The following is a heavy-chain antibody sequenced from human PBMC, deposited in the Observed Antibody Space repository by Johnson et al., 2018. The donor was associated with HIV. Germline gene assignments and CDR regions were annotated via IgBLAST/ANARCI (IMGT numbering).Heavy chain of an antibody. D-gene: IGHD1-26*01. V-gene: IGHV3-15*01. J-gene: IGHJ3*02. Sequence: VQLVESGGGLVKPGGSLRLSCAASGFTFSNAWVSWVRQAPGKGLEWVGRIKSKTDGGTTDYAAPVKGRFTISRDDSKNTLYLQMNSLKTEDTAVYYCTTAIVGALINAFDIWGQGTMVTVSS. CDR3: TTAIVGALINAFDI. CDR2: IKSKTDGGTT. CDR1: GFTFSNAW.